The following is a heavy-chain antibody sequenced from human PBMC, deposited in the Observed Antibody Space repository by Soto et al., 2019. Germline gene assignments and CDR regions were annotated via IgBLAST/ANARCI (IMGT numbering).Heavy chain of an antibody. CDR3: VRGITMVRGVDAFDI. D-gene: IGHD3-10*01. CDR2: IWYDGSNK. Sequence: PGGSLRLSCAASGFTFSSYGMHWVRQAPGKGLEWVAVIWYDGSNKYYADSVKGRFTISRDNSKNTLYLQMNSLRAEDTAVYYCVRGITMVRGVDAFDIWVQGTMVTVSS. CDR1: GFTFSSYG. J-gene: IGHJ3*02. V-gene: IGHV3-33*01.